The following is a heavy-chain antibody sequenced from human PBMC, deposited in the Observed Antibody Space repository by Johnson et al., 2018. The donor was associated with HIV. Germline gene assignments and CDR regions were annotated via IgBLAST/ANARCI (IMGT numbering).Heavy chain of an antibody. Sequence: VQLVESGGGLVKPGGSLRLSCAASGFTFSSYAMHWVRQAPGKGLEWVAVISYDGTHKYSADSVKGRLTISRDNSTNKLYLQTNSLRAEDTAVFYCARDSYYGLAWGWAFDIWGQGTMVTVSS. CDR1: GFTFSSYA. CDR3: ARDSYYGLAWGWAFDI. CDR2: ISYDGTHK. D-gene: IGHD3-16*01. J-gene: IGHJ3*02. V-gene: IGHV3-30*04.